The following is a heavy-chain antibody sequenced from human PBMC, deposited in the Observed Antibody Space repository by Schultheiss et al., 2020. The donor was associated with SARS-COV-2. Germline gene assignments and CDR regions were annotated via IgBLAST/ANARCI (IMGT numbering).Heavy chain of an antibody. V-gene: IGHV4-59*12. J-gene: IGHJ6*02. D-gene: IGHD3-10*01. Sequence: SETLSLTCTVSGGSISSYYWSWIRQPPGKGLEWIGYIYYSGSTNYNPSLKSRVTISVDTSNSQFSLKLSSVTAADTAIYYCARGNLGLLWFGTSVYGMDVWGQGTTVTVSS. CDR3: ARGNLGLLWFGTSVYGMDV. CDR2: IYYSGST. CDR1: GGSISSYY.